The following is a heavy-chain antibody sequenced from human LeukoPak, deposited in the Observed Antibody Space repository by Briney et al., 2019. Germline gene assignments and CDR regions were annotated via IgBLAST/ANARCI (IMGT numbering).Heavy chain of an antibody. CDR2: ISWNSDKT. CDR3: VGDRTPGAANDGDSFDY. J-gene: IGHJ4*02. D-gene: IGHD1-26*01. CDR1: GFTFDDYA. Sequence: GGSLRLSCTASGFTFDDYALSWVRQVPGKGLEWGSGISWNSDKTVYADSVEGRFTISRDNDKNSLYLQMDSSRAEDTGLYFCVGDRTPGAANDGDSFDYWGQGILVTVSS. V-gene: IGHV3-20*04.